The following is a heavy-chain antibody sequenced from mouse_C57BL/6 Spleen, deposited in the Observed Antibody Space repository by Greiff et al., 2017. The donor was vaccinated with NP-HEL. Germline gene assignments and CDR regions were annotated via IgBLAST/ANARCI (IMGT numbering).Heavy chain of an antibody. D-gene: IGHD1-1*01. V-gene: IGHV1-74*01. CDR3: AMEGIDDGSSLAY. CDR1: GYTFTSYW. Sequence: QVQLQQPGAELVKPGASVKVSCKASGYTFTSYWMHWVKQRPGQGLEWIGRIHPSDSDTNYNQKFKGKATLTVDKSSSTAYMQLSSLTSEDSAVYYCAMEGIDDGSSLAYWGQGTLVTVSA. J-gene: IGHJ3*01. CDR2: IHPSDSDT.